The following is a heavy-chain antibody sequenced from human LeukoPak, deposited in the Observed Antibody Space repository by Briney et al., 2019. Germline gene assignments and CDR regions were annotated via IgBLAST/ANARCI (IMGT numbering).Heavy chain of an antibody. V-gene: IGHV1-69*04. CDR2: IIPILGIA. CDR3: ARKGVAARPENWFDP. D-gene: IGHD6-6*01. J-gene: IGHJ5*02. Sequence: GSSVKVSCKASGGTFSSYAISWVRQAPGQGLEWMGRIIPILGIANYAQKFQGRVTITADKSTSTAYMELSSLRSEDTAVYYCARKGVAARPENWFDPWGQGTLVTVSS. CDR1: GGTFSSYA.